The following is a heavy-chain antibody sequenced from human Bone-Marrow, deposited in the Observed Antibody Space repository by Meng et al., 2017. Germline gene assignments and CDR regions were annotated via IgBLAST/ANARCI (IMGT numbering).Heavy chain of an antibody. D-gene: IGHD2-15*01. Sequence: QGQHRRWGEELLKPSGTLSLTCAVYGGSFSGYYWSWIRQPPGKGLEWIGEINHSGSTNYNPSLKSRVTISVDTSKNQFSLKLSSVTAADTAVYYCASGYCSGGSCQVGWFDPWGQGTLVTVSS. CDR3: ASGYCSGGSCQVGWFDP. J-gene: IGHJ5*02. CDR1: GGSFSGYY. CDR2: INHSGST. V-gene: IGHV4-34*01.